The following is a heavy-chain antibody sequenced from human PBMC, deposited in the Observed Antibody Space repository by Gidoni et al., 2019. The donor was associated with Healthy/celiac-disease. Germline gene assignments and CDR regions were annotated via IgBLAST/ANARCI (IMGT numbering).Heavy chain of an antibody. CDR2: IYYSGST. J-gene: IGHJ5*02. Sequence: QVQLQESGPGLVKPSQTLSLTCTVSVGSISSGGYYWSWIRQHPGKGLEWIGYIYYSGSTYYNPSLKSRVTISVDTSKNQFSLKLSSVTAADTAVYYCTRGHHVLLWFGDNWFDPWGQGTLVTVSS. CDR3: TRGHHVLLWFGDNWFDP. D-gene: IGHD3-10*01. V-gene: IGHV4-31*03. CDR1: VGSISSGGYY.